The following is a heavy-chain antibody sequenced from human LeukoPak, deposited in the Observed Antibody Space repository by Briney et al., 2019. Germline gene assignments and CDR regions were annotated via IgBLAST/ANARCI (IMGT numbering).Heavy chain of an antibody. D-gene: IGHD5-18*01. CDR1: GGSISSYY. Sequence: SETLSLTCTVSGGSISSYYWSWIRQPPGKGLEWIGYIYYSGSTNYNPSLKSRVTISVDTSKNKFSLKLSSVTAADTAVYYCARHVDTAMVTIDYWGQGTLVTVSS. CDR2: IYYSGST. J-gene: IGHJ4*02. CDR3: ARHVDTAMVTIDY. V-gene: IGHV4-59*01.